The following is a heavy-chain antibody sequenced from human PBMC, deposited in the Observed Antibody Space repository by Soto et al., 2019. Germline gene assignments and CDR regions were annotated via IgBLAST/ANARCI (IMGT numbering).Heavy chain of an antibody. D-gene: IGHD4-17*01. CDR2: IIPIFGTA. V-gene: IGHV1-69*01. J-gene: IGHJ6*02. Sequence: QVQLVQSGAEVKKPGSSVKVSCKASGGTFSSYAISWVRQAPGQGLEWMGGIIPIFGTANYAQKCQGRVTITADESTSTAYMELSSLRSEDTAVYYCARVESRLLDGDYYYYCMDVWGQGTTVTVSS. CDR3: ARVESRLLDGDYYYYCMDV. CDR1: GGTFSSYA.